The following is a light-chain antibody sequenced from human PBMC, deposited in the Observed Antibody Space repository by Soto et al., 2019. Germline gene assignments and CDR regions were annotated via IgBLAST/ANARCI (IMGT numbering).Light chain of an antibody. Sequence: QSVLTQPPSASATPGQGVTISCSGSSSNIGRDAVTWYQQLPGSAPKLLIYNNDQRPSGVPDRFSGSRSGTSASLAISGLQSEDEADYHCAVWEGSLNACVFGGGTKLNVL. J-gene: IGLJ3*02. CDR2: NND. CDR1: SSNIGRDA. CDR3: AVWEGSLNACV. V-gene: IGLV1-44*01.